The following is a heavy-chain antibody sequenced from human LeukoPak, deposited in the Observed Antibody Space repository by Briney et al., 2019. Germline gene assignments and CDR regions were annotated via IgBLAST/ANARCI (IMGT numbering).Heavy chain of an antibody. J-gene: IGHJ4*02. CDR1: GFTFSSYG. CDR3: AKGYSTGWYGGVDY. D-gene: IGHD6-19*01. V-gene: IGHV3-30*18. Sequence: PGRSLRLSCAASGFTFSSYGMYCVRQAPGKGLGWVVVISNVGSVKYYADSVKGRFTISRDNSKNTLYLQMNSLRAEDTAVYYCAKGYSTGWYGGVDYWGQGTLVTVSS. CDR2: ISNVGSVK.